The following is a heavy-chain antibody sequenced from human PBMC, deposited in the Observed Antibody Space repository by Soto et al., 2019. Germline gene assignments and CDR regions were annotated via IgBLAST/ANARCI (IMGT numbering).Heavy chain of an antibody. J-gene: IGHJ5*02. CDR3: IRCECEGRGGGGWLDP. CDR1: GFTFSASD. V-gene: IGHV3-13*01. D-gene: IGHD4-17*01. Sequence: EVQLVESGGGLVQPGGSLRLSCAASGFTFSASDMHWVRQATGKGLEWVAAIGTLHDTYYQDSVKGRFTISRDNGKNSQYPKIKNRRAGDRGVYYFIRCECEGRGGGGWLDPWGQGTLVTVSS. CDR2: IGTLHDT.